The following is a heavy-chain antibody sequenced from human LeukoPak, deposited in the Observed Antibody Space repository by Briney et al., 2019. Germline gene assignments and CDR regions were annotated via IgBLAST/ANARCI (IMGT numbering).Heavy chain of an antibody. CDR3: ARVGYSSPLI. J-gene: IGHJ3*02. Sequence: SETLSLTCTVSGGSISSYYWSWIRQPPGKGLEWIGYIYYSGSTNYNPSLKSRVTISVDRSKNQFSLKLSSVTAADTAVYYCARVGYSSPLIWGQGTMVTVSS. V-gene: IGHV4-59*12. CDR1: GGSISSYY. D-gene: IGHD6-13*01. CDR2: IYYSGST.